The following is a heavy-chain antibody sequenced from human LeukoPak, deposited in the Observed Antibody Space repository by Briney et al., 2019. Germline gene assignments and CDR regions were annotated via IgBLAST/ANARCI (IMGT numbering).Heavy chain of an antibody. CDR2: IYPGDSDT. Sequence: GESLKISCKGSGYNFITYWIAWVRQMPGKGLGWMGIIYPGDSDTRYSPPFQAQATISPDKSISTAYLQWSSLKASDTAMYYCARAPLGGGWPFHGMDVWGKGTTVTVSS. V-gene: IGHV5-51*01. CDR3: ARAPLGGGWPFHGMDV. J-gene: IGHJ6*04. CDR1: GYNFITYW. D-gene: IGHD6-19*01.